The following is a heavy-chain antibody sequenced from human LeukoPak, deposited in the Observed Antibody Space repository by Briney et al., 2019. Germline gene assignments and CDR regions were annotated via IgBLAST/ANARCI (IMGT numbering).Heavy chain of an antibody. V-gene: IGHV1-2*02. Sequence: ASVKVSCKASGYTFTGYYMHWVRQAPGQGLEWMGWINPNSGGTNYAQKFQGRVTMTRDTSISTAYMELSRLRSDDTAVYYCATGSGSYWGGFDYWGQGTLVTVSS. CDR2: INPNSGGT. J-gene: IGHJ4*02. CDR1: GYTFTGYY. CDR3: ATGSGSYWGGFDY. D-gene: IGHD1-26*01.